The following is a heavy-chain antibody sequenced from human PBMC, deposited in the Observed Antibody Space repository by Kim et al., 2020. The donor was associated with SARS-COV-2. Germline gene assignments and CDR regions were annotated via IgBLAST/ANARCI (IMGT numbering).Heavy chain of an antibody. Sequence: SETLSLTCTVSGDSMNSGTYYWSWIRQHPGKGLEWIGYISYSGSTYYNPSLKSRVSISEDTSKTQFSLNLSSVTGADTAVYYCARTLGNYYFYMDVWGKGTTGTVS. J-gene: IGHJ6*03. CDR2: ISYSGST. V-gene: IGHV4-31*03. D-gene: IGHD1-26*01. CDR3: ARTLGNYYFYMDV. CDR1: GDSMNSGTYY.